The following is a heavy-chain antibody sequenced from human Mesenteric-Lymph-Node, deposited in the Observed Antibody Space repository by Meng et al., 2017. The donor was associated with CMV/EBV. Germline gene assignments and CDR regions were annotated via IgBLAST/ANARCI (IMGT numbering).Heavy chain of an antibody. CDR3: AHMGADRDDSSGPYYFDY. J-gene: IGHJ4*02. CDR2: IYWDDDK. Sequence: LRTSGVGVGLIRQPPGKALEWLAVIYWDDDKRYSPSLKSRLTITKDTSKNQVVLTMTNMDPVDTATYYCAHMGADRDDSSGPYYFDYWGQGTLVTVSS. CDR1: LRTSGVG. V-gene: IGHV2-5*02. D-gene: IGHD3-22*01.